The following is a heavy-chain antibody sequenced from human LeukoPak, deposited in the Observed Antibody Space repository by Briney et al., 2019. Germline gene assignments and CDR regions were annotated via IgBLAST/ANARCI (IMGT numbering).Heavy chain of an antibody. V-gene: IGHV3-21*01. J-gene: IGHJ4*02. D-gene: IGHD6-6*01. CDR2: ISSSSSYI. CDR1: GFAFSDYY. Sequence: PGGSLRLSCAASGFAFSDYYMNGVRQAPGKGLEWVSSISSSSSYIYYADSVKGRFTISRDNAKNSLYLQMNSLRAEDTAVYYCARESEYSTNAFDYWGQGTLVTVSS. CDR3: ARESEYSTNAFDY.